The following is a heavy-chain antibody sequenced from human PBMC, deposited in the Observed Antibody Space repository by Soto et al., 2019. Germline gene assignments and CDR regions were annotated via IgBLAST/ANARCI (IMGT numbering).Heavy chain of an antibody. J-gene: IGHJ6*04. CDR2: IQSGGPT. Sequence: GGSLRLSCAASGFTVSSKYMSWVRQAPGKGLEWVSLIQSGGPTYYADSVKGRFTISRDTSENTLHLQMDSLSAEDTAVYYCARDDVLCDGGRCYGVPLDVWGKGITVTVSS. D-gene: IGHD2-15*01. CDR3: ARDDVLCDGGRCYGVPLDV. CDR1: GFTVSSKY. V-gene: IGHV3-66*01.